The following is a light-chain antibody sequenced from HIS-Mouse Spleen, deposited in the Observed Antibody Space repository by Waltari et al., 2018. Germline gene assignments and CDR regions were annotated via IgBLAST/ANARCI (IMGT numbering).Light chain of an antibody. CDR2: DDS. CDR1: NIGSKS. Sequence: SYVLTQPPSVSVAPGKTARITCGGNNIGSKSGHWYQQKPGQAPVLVVYDDSARPSGIPEGFSGSNSGNTATLTISRVEAGDEADYYCQVWDSSSDHVVFGGGTKLTVL. CDR3: QVWDSSSDHVV. V-gene: IGLV3-21*03. J-gene: IGLJ2*01.